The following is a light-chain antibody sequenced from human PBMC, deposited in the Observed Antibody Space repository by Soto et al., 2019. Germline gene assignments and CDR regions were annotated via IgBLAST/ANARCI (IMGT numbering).Light chain of an antibody. V-gene: IGLV2-14*01. CDR1: SSDVGGYNY. J-gene: IGLJ2*01. CDR3: SSYTSISPPLHVV. CDR2: DVS. Sequence: QSALTQPASVSGSPGQSITISCTGTSSDVGGYNYVSWYQQHPGKAPKLMIYDVSNRPSGVSNRFSGSKSGNTASLTISGLHPPDEPYYYSSSYTSISPPLHVVFRPGTPLTVL.